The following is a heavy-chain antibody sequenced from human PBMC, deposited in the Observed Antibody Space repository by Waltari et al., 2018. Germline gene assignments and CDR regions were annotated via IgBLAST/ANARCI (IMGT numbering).Heavy chain of an antibody. Sequence: EVQLLESGGGLVQPGGSLRLSCAASGFTFSTDVMNWVRQAPGKGLEWVSSISDAGGIINYADSVKGRFTISRDNSKNTLYLQMNSLRAEDTAVYYCARGSGVDYWGQGTLVTISS. CDR3: ARGSGVDY. D-gene: IGHD7-27*01. V-gene: IGHV3-23*01. CDR1: GFTFSTDV. CDR2: ISDAGGII. J-gene: IGHJ4*02.